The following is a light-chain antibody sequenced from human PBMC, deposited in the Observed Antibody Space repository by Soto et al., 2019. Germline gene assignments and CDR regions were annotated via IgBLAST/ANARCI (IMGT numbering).Light chain of an antibody. CDR1: HDISKY. CDR2: DAS. Sequence: DLQVTQSPSSLSASVGDRVTITCQASHDISKYLNWYQQKPGKAPKLLIYDASNLEIGVPSRFSGSGSGTYFSFTISNLQPDDIATYYCQHYDNFPRMYTFGQGTKLEI. CDR3: QHYDNFPRMYT. V-gene: IGKV1-33*01. J-gene: IGKJ2*01.